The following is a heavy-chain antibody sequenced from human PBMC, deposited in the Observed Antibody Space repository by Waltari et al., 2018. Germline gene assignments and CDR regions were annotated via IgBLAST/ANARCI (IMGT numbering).Heavy chain of an antibody. CDR2: INHSGSN. Sequence: QVQLQQWGAGLLKPSETLSLTCAVYGGSFSGYYWSWIRQPPGKRLEWIGEINHSGSNDSNPSLKSRVTISVDTSKNQFSLKMSAVTAADTAVYYCARRGGKASPPSSWGQGTLVTVSS. J-gene: IGHJ5*02. CDR1: GGSFSGYY. CDR3: ARRGGKASPPSS. D-gene: IGHD1-26*01. V-gene: IGHV4-34*02.